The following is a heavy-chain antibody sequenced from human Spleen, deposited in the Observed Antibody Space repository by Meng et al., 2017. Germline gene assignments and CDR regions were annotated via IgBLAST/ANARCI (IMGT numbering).Heavy chain of an antibody. J-gene: IGHJ3*02. CDR3: ARPQTYYYDSSGYGSAFDI. V-gene: IGHV1-46*01. CDR2: INPSGGST. D-gene: IGHD3-22*01. Sequence: ASVKVSCKASGYTFTSYYMHWVRQAPGQGLEWMRIINPSGGSTSYAQKFQGRVTMTRDTSTSTVYMEPSSLRSEDTAVYYCARPQTYYYDSSGYGSAFDIWGQGTMVTVSS. CDR1: GYTFTSYY.